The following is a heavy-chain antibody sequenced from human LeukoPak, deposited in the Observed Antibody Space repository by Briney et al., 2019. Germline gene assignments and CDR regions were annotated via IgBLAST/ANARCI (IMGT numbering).Heavy chain of an antibody. CDR1: GYTFTSYG. CDR3: ARDSQEGLDAFDI. Sequence: ASVKVSCKASGYTFTSYGISWVRQAPGQGLEWMGWISAYNGNTEYAQKRQGRVTMTTDTSTITAYMELRSLRSDDTAAYFCARDSQEGLDAFDIWRQGTMVTVSS. J-gene: IGHJ3*02. CDR2: ISAYNGNT. V-gene: IGHV1-18*01. D-gene: IGHD3-16*01.